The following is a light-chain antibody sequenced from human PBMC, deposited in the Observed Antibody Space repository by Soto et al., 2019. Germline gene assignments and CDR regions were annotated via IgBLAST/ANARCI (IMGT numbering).Light chain of an antibody. V-gene: IGLV1-44*01. CDR2: TDY. Sequence: QSVLTQPPSASGTPGQRVIISCSGSNSNIGTYNVNWYQQLPGTAPKLLIYTDYQRPSGVPDRFSGSKSGTSASLAISGLQSEDEADYSGASWDDSLSGGVFGGGTKVTVL. CDR3: ASWDDSLSGGV. CDR1: NSNIGTYN. J-gene: IGLJ3*02.